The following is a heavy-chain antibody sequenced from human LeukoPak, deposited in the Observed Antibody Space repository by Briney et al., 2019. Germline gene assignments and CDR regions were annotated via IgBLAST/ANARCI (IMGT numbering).Heavy chain of an antibody. Sequence: ASVKVSCKASGYTFTGYYMYWVRQAPGQGLEWMGWINPNSGGTNYAQKFQGRVTMTRDTSISTAYMELSRLRSDDTALYYCAREDYGGNSRWFDPWGQGTLVTVSS. CDR1: GYTFTGYY. V-gene: IGHV1-2*02. D-gene: IGHD4-23*01. J-gene: IGHJ5*02. CDR3: AREDYGGNSRWFDP. CDR2: INPNSGGT.